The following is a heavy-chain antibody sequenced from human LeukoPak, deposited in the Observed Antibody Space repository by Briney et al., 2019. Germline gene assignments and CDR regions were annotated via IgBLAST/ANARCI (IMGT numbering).Heavy chain of an antibody. CDR3: ASSRDGYNHFDY. D-gene: IGHD5-24*01. CDR1: GFTFSSYS. CDR2: ISSRSSYI. V-gene: IGHV3-21*01. J-gene: IGHJ4*02. Sequence: GGSLRLSCAASGFTFSSYSMNWVRQAPGKGLEWVSSISSRSSYIYYADSVKGRFTISRDNAKSSLYLQMNSLRAEDTAVYYCASSRDGYNHFDYWGQGTLVTVSS.